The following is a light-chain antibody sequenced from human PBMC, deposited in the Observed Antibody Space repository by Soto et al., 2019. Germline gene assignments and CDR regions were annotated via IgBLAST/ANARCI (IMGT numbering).Light chain of an antibody. J-gene: IGKJ4*01. CDR3: QQRSNWPPGSLT. V-gene: IGKV3-11*01. Sequence: EIVLTQSPATLSLSPGERATLSCRASQSVSSYLAWYQQKPGQAPRLLIYDASNRATGIPARLSGSGSGTDLTLTISSLEPEDFAVYSCQQRSNWPPGSLTFGGGTKVEIK. CDR1: QSVSSY. CDR2: DAS.